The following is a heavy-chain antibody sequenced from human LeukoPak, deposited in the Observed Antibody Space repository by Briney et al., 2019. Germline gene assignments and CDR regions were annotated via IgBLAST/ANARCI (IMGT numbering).Heavy chain of an antibody. CDR1: GGSISSYY. V-gene: IGHV4-59*01. CDR3: AREGGIGYCSSTSCYTYAFDY. Sequence: PSETPSLTCTGSGGSISSYYWSWIRQPPGKGLEWIGYIYYSGSTNYNPSLKSRVTISVDTSKNQFSLKLSSVTAADTAVYYCAREGGIGYCSSTSCYTYAFDYWGQGTLVTVSS. CDR2: IYYSGST. J-gene: IGHJ4*02. D-gene: IGHD2-2*02.